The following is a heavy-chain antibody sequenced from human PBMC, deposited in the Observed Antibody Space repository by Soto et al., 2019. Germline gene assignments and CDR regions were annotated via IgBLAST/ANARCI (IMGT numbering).Heavy chain of an antibody. CDR3: ARGSGGKSSYYYGMDV. J-gene: IGHJ6*02. CDR1: GGTFSSYA. CDR2: IIPIFGTA. Sequence: GASVKVSCKASGGTFSSYAISWVRQAPGQGLEWMGGIIPIFGTANYAQKFQGRATITADKSTSTAYMELSSLRSEDTAVYYCARGSGGKSSYYYGMDVWGQGTTVTVSS. D-gene: IGHD2-15*01. V-gene: IGHV1-69*06.